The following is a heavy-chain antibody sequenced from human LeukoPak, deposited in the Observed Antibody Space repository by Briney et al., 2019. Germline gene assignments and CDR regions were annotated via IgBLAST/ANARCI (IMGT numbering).Heavy chain of an antibody. J-gene: IGHJ6*02. CDR1: GFTFSSYS. Sequence: GGSLRLSCAASGFTFSSYSMNWVRQAPGKGLEWVSSISSSSSSYIYYADSVKGRFTISRDNAKNSLYLQMNSLRAEDTAVYYCARDTDYSSSWYPHYYYGMDVWGQGTTVTVSS. CDR3: ARDTDYSSSWYPHYYYGMDV. V-gene: IGHV3-21*01. D-gene: IGHD6-13*01. CDR2: ISSSSSSYI.